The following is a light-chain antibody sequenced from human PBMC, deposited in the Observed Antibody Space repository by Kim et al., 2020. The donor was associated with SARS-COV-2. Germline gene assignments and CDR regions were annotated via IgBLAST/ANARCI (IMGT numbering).Light chain of an antibody. V-gene: IGKV3-15*01. CDR2: GAS. CDR3: QQYNNWPPYT. CDR1: QSVSSI. J-gene: IGKJ2*01. Sequence: EIVMTQSPATLSVSPGERATLSCRASQSVSSILAWYQQKPGQAPRLLIYGASTRATGIPARFSGSGSGTEFTLTISSLQSEAFAVYYCQQYNNWPPYTFGQGTKLEI.